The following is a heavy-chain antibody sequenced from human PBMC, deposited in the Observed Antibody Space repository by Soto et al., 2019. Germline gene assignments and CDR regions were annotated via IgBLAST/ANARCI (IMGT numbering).Heavy chain of an antibody. CDR2: MQPRTGRS. CDR3: ARYVRAGVDY. CDR1: GYSFTSLD. D-gene: IGHD1-26*01. J-gene: IGHJ4*02. V-gene: IGHV1-8*01. Sequence: ASVKVSCKASGYSFTSLDINWVRQTAGQGLEWMGWMQPRTGRSGYAQKFQGRVTMTRDTSINTAYMELTSLRSDDTAFYYCARYVRAGVDYWGQGTLVTVSS.